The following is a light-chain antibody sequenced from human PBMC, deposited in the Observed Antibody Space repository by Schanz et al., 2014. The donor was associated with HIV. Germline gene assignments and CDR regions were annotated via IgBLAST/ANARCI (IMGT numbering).Light chain of an antibody. CDR2: GAS. Sequence: EIVLTQSPATLSVSPGERATLSCRASQSVSSNFLAWYQQKPNQAPRLLMYGASNRATGIPDRFSGSGSGTDFTLTISGLEPEDSAVYYCQQYGSPPWTFGQGTKVEVK. V-gene: IGKV3-20*01. CDR3: QQYGSPPWT. J-gene: IGKJ1*01. CDR1: QSVSSNF.